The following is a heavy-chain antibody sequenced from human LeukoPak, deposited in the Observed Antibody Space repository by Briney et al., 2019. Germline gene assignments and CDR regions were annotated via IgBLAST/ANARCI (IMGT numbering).Heavy chain of an antibody. V-gene: IGHV4-59*08. CDR3: ARGNDGYYFDY. J-gene: IGHJ4*02. CDR2: IYYSGST. Sequence: SETLSLTCTVSGGSISSYYWSWIRQPPGKGLEWIGYIYYSGSTNYNPSLKSRVPISVDTSKTQFSLKLSSVTAADTAVYYCARGNDGYYFDYWGQGTLVTVSS. CDR1: GGSISSYY. D-gene: IGHD1-1*01.